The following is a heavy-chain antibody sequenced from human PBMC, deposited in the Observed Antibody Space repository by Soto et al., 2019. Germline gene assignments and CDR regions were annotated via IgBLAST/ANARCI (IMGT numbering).Heavy chain of an antibody. D-gene: IGHD3-3*01. V-gene: IGHV3-30*18. CDR2: ISYDGSNK. J-gene: IGHJ6*02. Sequence: PGGSLRLSCAASGFTFSSYGMHWVRQAPGKGLEWVAVISYDGSNKYYADSVKGRFTISRDNSKNTLYLQMNSLRAEDTAVYYCAKDYRRITIFGVVMTYYYYYGMDVWGQGTTGTVSS. CDR3: AKDYRRITIFGVVMTYYYYYGMDV. CDR1: GFTFSSYG.